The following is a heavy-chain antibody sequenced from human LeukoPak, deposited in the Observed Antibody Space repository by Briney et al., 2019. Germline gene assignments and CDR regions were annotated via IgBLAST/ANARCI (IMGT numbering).Heavy chain of an antibody. J-gene: IGHJ4*02. CDR1: GFTFSSYA. CDR3: AKGYYYDSSDYLLY. D-gene: IGHD3-22*01. V-gene: IGHV3-23*01. CDR2: ISGSGGST. Sequence: GGSLRLSCAASGFTFSSYAMSWVRQAPGKGLEWVSAISGSGGSTYYADSVKGRFTISRDNSKNTLYLQMNSLRVEDTAVYYCAKGYYYDSSDYLLYWGQGTLVTVSS.